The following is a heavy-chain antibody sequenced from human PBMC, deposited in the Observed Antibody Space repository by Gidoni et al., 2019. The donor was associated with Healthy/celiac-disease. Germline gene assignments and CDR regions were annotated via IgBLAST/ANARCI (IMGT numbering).Heavy chain of an antibody. CDR1: GFTFSSYA. CDR2: ISSNGGST. V-gene: IGHV3-64D*09. CDR3: VKHFYYDSSGSDY. Sequence: EVQLVESGGGLVQPGGSLRLSCSASGFTFSSYAMHLVRQAPGKGLEYVSSISSNGGSTYYADSVKGRFTISRDNSKNRLYLQMSSLRAEDTAVYYCVKHFYYDSSGSDYWGQGTLVTVSS. J-gene: IGHJ4*02. D-gene: IGHD3-22*01.